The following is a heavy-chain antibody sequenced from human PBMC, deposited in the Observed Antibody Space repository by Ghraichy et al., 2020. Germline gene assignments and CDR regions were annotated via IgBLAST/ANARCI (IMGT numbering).Heavy chain of an antibody. Sequence: ESLNISCSASGFTFSSYAMHWVRQAPEKGLEYVSAISSNGGSTYYADSVKGRFTISRDNSKNTLYLQMSSLRAEDTAMYYCVRGGCSGGSCFPIDYWGQGTLVTVSS. CDR1: GFTFSSYA. CDR3: VRGGCSGGSCFPIDY. D-gene: IGHD2-15*01. CDR2: ISSNGGST. V-gene: IGHV3-64D*06. J-gene: IGHJ4*02.